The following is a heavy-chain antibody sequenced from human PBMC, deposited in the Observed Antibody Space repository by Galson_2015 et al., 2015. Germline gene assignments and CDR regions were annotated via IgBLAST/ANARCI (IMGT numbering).Heavy chain of an antibody. Sequence: SETLSLTCTVSGASISSASYYWGWVRQPPGRGLEWIGNIYYSGTTYYNPSLKSRVTLSVDTSRSHFSLKLASVTAADTAVYYCARQYSSNWHIPEYFQHWGQGTLVTVSS. D-gene: IGHD6-13*01. CDR1: GASISSASYY. J-gene: IGHJ1*01. CDR3: ARQYSSNWHIPEYFQH. V-gene: IGHV4-39*01. CDR2: IYYSGTT.